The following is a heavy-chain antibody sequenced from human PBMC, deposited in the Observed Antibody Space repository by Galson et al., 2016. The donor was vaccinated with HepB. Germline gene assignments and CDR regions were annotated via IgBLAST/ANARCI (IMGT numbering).Heavy chain of an antibody. D-gene: IGHD5-12*01. CDR2: ISYDGSTK. V-gene: IGHV3-30-3*01. Sequence: SLRLSCAASGFIFSSYAMHWVRQAPGKGLEWVAVISYDGSTKYYAHSVKGRFTISTDKSKNIVYLQMNSLRAEDTALYYCARPTTRGKSGYDSPFDYWGQGTVVTVSS. CDR1: GFIFSSYA. J-gene: IGHJ4*02. CDR3: ARPTTRGKSGYDSPFDY.